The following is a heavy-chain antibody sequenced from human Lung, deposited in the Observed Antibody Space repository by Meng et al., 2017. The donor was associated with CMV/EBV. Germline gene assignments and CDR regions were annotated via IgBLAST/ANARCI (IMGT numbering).Heavy chain of an antibody. J-gene: IGHJ6*02. CDR3: ARDVSPRSSAYFAIYYFYALDV. V-gene: IGHV3-21*01. D-gene: IGHD2-21*01. Sequence: SCAASGFTFSSYSMNWVRQAPGKGLEWVSSISSSGTYIYYADSVKGQFTISRDNAQNSLYLQMNSLRAEDTAVYYCARDVSPRSSAYFAIYYFYALDVWXQGTTVTFSS. CDR2: ISSSGTYI. CDR1: GFTFSSYS.